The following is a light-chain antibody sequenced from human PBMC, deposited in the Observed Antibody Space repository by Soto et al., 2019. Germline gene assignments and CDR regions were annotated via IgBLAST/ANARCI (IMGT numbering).Light chain of an antibody. CDR3: QQYNIRPPWT. CDR2: HAS. J-gene: IGKJ1*01. V-gene: IGKV3-15*01. CDR1: QSVSTN. Sequence: EIVMTQSPDTLSASPGDRVTISCRASQSVSTNLAWYQHKPGQAPSLLIYHASTRATGIPARFSGSGSETEFTLTFSSLQSEDFAVYYCQQYNIRPPWTFGQGTKVEIK.